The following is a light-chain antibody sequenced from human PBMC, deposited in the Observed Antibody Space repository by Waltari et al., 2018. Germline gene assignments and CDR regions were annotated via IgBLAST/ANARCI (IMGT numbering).Light chain of an antibody. CDR2: GAS. CDR1: QSVSSSY. CDR3: QQYGSSPSIT. V-gene: IGKV3-20*01. Sequence: EIVLTQSPGTLSLSPGERATLSCRASQSVSSSYLAWYQQKPGQAPRLLIYGASSRATGIPGRCSGSGSVTDFTLTISRLEPEDFAVYYCQQYGSSPSITFGQGTRLEIK. J-gene: IGKJ5*01.